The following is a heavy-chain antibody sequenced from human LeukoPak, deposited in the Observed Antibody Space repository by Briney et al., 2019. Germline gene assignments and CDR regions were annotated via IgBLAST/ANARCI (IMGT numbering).Heavy chain of an antibody. V-gene: IGHV3-9*01. J-gene: IGHJ4*02. D-gene: IGHD6-19*01. CDR2: ISWNSGSI. CDR1: GFTFDDYA. CDR3: ARAPLAVAGTSLFDY. Sequence: PGRSLRLSCAASGFTFDDYAMHWVRQAPGKGLEWVSGISWNSGSIGYADSVKGRFTISRDNAKNSLYLQMNSLRAEDTALYYCARAPLAVAGTSLFDYWGQGTLVTVSS.